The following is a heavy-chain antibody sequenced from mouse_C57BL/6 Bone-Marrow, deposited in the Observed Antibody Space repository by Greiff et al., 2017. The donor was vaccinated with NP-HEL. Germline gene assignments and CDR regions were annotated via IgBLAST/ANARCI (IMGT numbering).Heavy chain of an antibody. J-gene: IGHJ2*01. V-gene: IGHV14-2*01. D-gene: IGHD2-2*01. CDR1: GFNIKDYY. CDR3: AGEVTTPHYFDY. Sequence: VQLKESGAELVKPGASVKLSCTASGFNIKDYYMHWVKQRTEQGLEWIGRIDPEDGETKYAPKFQGKATITADTSSNTAYLQLSSLTSEDTAVYYCAGEVTTPHYFDYWGQGTTLTVSS. CDR2: IDPEDGET.